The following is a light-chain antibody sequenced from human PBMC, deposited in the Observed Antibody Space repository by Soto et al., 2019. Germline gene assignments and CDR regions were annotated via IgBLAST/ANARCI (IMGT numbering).Light chain of an antibody. J-gene: IGKJ4*01. CDR3: QQYNNWPRAT. CDR1: QSISRW. CDR2: DAT. Sequence: DIQMTQSPSTLSASVGDRVTITCRASQSISRWLAWYQQKPGKAPKLLIHDATSLESGVPSRFSGSGSGTEFTLTISSLQSEDFAVYYCQQYNNWPRATFGGGTKVEIK. V-gene: IGKV1-5*01.